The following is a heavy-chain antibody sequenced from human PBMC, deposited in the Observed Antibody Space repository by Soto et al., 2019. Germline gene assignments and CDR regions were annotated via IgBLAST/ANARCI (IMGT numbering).Heavy chain of an antibody. Sequence: GGSLRLSCAASGFTFSSYWMHWVRQAPGKGLVWVSRINSDGSSTSYADSVKGRFTISRDNAKNTLYLQMNSLRAEDTAVYYCARLITIFGVVYGDEKAQTVFDPWGQGTLVTVSS. CDR2: INSDGSST. V-gene: IGHV3-74*01. D-gene: IGHD3-3*01. CDR1: GFTFSSYW. CDR3: ARLITIFGVVYGDEKAQTVFDP. J-gene: IGHJ5*02.